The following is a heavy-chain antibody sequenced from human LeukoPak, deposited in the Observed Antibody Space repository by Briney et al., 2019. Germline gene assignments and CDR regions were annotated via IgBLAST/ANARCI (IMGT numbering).Heavy chain of an antibody. CDR1: GFTFISYA. J-gene: IGHJ4*02. V-gene: IGHV3-23*01. CDR2: ISGSGGST. Sequence: GGSLRLSCAASGFTFISYAMSWVRQAPGKGLEWVSAISGSGGSTYYADSVKGRFTISRDNSKNTLYLQMNSLRAEDTAVYYCARDPQGAAYYFDYWGQGTLVTVSS. D-gene: IGHD4/OR15-4a*01. CDR3: ARDPQGAAYYFDY.